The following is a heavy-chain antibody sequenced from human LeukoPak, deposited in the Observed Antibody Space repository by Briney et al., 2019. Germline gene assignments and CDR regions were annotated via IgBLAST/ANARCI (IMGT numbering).Heavy chain of an antibody. D-gene: IGHD2-15*01. CDR1: GGSFSGYY. Sequence: SETLSLTCAVYGGSFSGYYWSWIRQPAGKGLEWIGRIYTSGSTNYNPSLKSRVTISVDKSKNQFSLKLSSVTAADTAVYYCARVTLAAAAYYFDYWGQGTLVTVSS. CDR3: ARVTLAAAAYYFDY. CDR2: IYTSGST. V-gene: IGHV4-59*10. J-gene: IGHJ4*02.